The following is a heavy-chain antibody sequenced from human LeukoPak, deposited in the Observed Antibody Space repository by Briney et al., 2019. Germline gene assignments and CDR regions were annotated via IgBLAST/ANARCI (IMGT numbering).Heavy chain of an antibody. CDR3: ATDKGTGWADGFDL. CDR2: ISCSGST. D-gene: IGHD6-19*01. Sequence: SETLSLTCTVSGGSLDSYYWSWIRQPPMKGLEWIGYISCSGSTKYNPSLNSRVTISVGTSKNQFSLNLRSVTAVDPALYYCATDKGTGWADGFDLWGQVAMVIVSS. CDR1: GGSLDSYY. J-gene: IGHJ3*01. V-gene: IGHV4-59*13.